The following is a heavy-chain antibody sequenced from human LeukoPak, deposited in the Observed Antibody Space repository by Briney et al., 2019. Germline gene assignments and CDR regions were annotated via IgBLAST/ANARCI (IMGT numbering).Heavy chain of an antibody. D-gene: IGHD2-15*01. CDR3: ARGLGVVVVAATPGYYYMDV. Sequence: SETLSLTCAVSGYSISSGYYWGWIRQPPGKGLEWIGEINHSGSTNYNPSLKSRVTISVDTSKNQFSLKLSSVTAADTAVYYCARGLGVVVVAATPGYYYMDVWGKGTTVTVSS. CDR2: INHSGST. V-gene: IGHV4-38-2*01. J-gene: IGHJ6*03. CDR1: GYSISSGYY.